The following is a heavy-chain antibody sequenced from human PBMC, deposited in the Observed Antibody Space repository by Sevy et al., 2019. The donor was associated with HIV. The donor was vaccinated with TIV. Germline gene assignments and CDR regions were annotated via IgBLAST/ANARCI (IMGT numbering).Heavy chain of an antibody. CDR1: GFAFSTYG. CDR3: ARERRSSGIDY. V-gene: IGHV3-33*01. Sequence: GGSLRLSCTASGFAFSTYGMHRVRQAPGKGLEWVAIIWYEGINKDYAEPVKGRFTISRDNSKNTLYLQMNSLSVDDTAVYYCARERRSSGIDYWGQGTLVTVSS. CDR2: IWYEGINK. J-gene: IGHJ4*01. D-gene: IGHD3-10*01.